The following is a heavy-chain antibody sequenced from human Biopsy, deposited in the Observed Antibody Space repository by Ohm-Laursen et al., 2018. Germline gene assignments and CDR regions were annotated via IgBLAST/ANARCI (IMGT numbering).Heavy chain of an antibody. CDR3: ARDRGYYSDRTVPGYFDL. J-gene: IGHJ2*01. D-gene: IGHD3-22*01. CDR2: VYYTGGT. Sequence: GTLSLTWPVSGDSISSYYWSWIRQPPGKGLQWIGYVYYTGGTDYNPPLQSRVTISVDTSKNHFSLRLRSVTPADTAIYYCARDRGYYSDRTVPGYFDLWGRGTLVTVSS. CDR1: GDSISSYY. V-gene: IGHV4-59*01.